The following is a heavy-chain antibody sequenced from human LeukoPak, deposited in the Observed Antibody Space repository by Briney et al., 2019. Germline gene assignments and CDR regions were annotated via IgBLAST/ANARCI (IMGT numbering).Heavy chain of an antibody. CDR3: ARERGEFDY. Sequence: SETLSLTCTVSGGSISSSSYYWGWIRQPPGKGLEWIGSIYYSGSTYYNPSLKSRVTISVDTSKNQFSLKLSSVTAADTAVYYCARERGEFDYWGQGTLVTVSS. V-gene: IGHV4-39*07. CDR1: GGSISSSSYY. CDR2: IYYSGST. D-gene: IGHD3-16*01. J-gene: IGHJ4*02.